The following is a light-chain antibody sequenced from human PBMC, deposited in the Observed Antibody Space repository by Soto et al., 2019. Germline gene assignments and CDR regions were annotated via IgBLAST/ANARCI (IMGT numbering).Light chain of an antibody. CDR1: QSVTNSY. Sequence: EILLTQSPGTLSLSPGERATLSCRASQSVTNSYLAWYQQKPGQAPRLLIYGASSRATGIPDRFSGSGSGTDFVLTISRLEPEDFAVYYCQQYASSPRTFGQGTKVEIK. V-gene: IGKV3-20*01. CDR3: QQYASSPRT. CDR2: GAS. J-gene: IGKJ1*01.